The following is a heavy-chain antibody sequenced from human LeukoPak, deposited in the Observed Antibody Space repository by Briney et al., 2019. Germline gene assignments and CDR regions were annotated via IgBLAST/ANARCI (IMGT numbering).Heavy chain of an antibody. CDR3: ARDGLATVRGG. Sequence: GGSLRLSCAASGFTFSSYEMNWVRQAPGKGLEWVSYISSSGSTIYYADSVKGRFTISRDNAKNSLYLQMNSLRAEDTAAYYCARDGLATVRGGWGQGTLVTVSS. V-gene: IGHV3-48*03. D-gene: IGHD4-17*01. J-gene: IGHJ4*02. CDR1: GFTFSSYE. CDR2: ISSSGSTI.